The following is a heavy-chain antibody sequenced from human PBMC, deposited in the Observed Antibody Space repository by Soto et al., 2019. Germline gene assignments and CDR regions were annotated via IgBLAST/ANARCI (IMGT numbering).Heavy chain of an antibody. CDR2: ISGSGGST. CDR3: AKGSIAVAGLYYFDY. V-gene: IGHV3-23*01. Sequence: GGSLRLSCAASGFTFSSYAMSWVRQAPGKGLEWVSAISGSGGSTYYADSVKGRFTISRDNSKNTLYLQMNSLRAEDTAVCYCAKGSIAVAGLYYFDYWGQGTLVTVSS. D-gene: IGHD6-19*01. J-gene: IGHJ4*02. CDR1: GFTFSSYA.